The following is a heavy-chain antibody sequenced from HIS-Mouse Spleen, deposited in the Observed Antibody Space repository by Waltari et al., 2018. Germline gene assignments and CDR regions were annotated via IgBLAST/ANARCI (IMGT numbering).Heavy chain of an antibody. Sequence: QVQLVESGGGVVQPWSALRLHCASSGFHLGSYGMHWVRQAPGKGLEWVAVISYDGSNKYYADSVKGRFTISRDNSKNTLYLQMNSLRAEDTAVYYCAKDKHHAFDYWGQGTLVTVSS. V-gene: IGHV3-30*18. CDR1: GFHLGSYG. CDR2: ISYDGSNK. J-gene: IGHJ4*02. CDR3: AKDKHHAFDY.